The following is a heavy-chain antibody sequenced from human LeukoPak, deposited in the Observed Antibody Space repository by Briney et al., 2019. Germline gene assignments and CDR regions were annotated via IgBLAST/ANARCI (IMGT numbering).Heavy chain of an antibody. V-gene: IGHV3-7*01. D-gene: IGHD4-17*01. Sequence: PGGSLRLSSAASGFTFSTYWMSWVRQAPGKGLEWVGNIKKDGSEKYYVDSVKGRFTISRDNAKNSLYLQMNSLRAEDTAVYYCARLIMTPVNWGQGTLVTVSS. J-gene: IGHJ4*02. CDR3: ARLIMTPVN. CDR2: IKKDGSEK. CDR1: GFTFSTYW.